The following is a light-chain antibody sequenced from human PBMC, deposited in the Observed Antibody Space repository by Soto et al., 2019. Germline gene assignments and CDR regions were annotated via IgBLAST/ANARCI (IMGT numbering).Light chain of an antibody. V-gene: IGLV2-14*01. Sequence: QPVLTQPASVSGSPGQSITISCTGTSSDVGGYNYVSWFQQNPGKAPKLIIYDVSNRPSGVSNRFSGSKSGNTASLTISGLQAEDEADYYCSSYTSSSTVVFGGGTKLTVL. CDR1: SSDVGGYNY. CDR3: SSYTSSSTVV. J-gene: IGLJ2*01. CDR2: DVS.